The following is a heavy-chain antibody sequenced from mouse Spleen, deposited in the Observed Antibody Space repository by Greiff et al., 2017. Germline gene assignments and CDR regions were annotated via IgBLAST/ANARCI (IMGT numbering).Heavy chain of an antibody. D-gene: IGHD4-1*01. J-gene: IGHJ4*01. CDR3: ARHLGRGGAMDY. Sequence: EVKLVESGGGLVKPGGSLKLSCAASGFTFSSYAMSWVRQTPEKRLEWVATISSGGSYTYYPDSVKGRFTISRDNAKNTLYLQMSSLRSEDTAMYYCARHLGRGGAMDYWGQGTSVTVSS. CDR1: GFTFSSYA. CDR2: ISSGGSYT. V-gene: IGHV5-9-3*01.